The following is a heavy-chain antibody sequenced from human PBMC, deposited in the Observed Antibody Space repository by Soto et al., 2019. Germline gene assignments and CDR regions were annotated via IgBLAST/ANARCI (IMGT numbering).Heavy chain of an antibody. J-gene: IGHJ6*02. Sequence: QVQLVESGGGLVKPGGSLRLSCAASGFTFSDYYMSWIRQAPGKGLEWVSYISSSSSYTNYADSVKGRFTISRDNAKNSLYLQMNSLRAEDTAVYYCAREGSPYALGGYYYYYGMDVWGQGTTVTVSS. D-gene: IGHD2-2*01. CDR1: GFTFSDYY. V-gene: IGHV3-11*05. CDR3: AREGSPYALGGYYYYYGMDV. CDR2: ISSSSSYT.